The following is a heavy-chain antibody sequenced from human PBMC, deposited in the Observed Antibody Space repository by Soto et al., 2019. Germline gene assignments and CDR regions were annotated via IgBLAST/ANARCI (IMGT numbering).Heavy chain of an antibody. D-gene: IGHD4-17*01. Sequence: QLQLQESGPGLVKPSETLSLTCTVSGGSISSSSYYWGWIRQPPGKGLEWIGSIYYSGSTYYNPSLKSRVTISVDTSKNQFSLKLSSVPAADTAVYYRARPNDYGDLSLGLPWYFDLWGRGTLVTVSS. CDR3: ARPNDYGDLSLGLPWYFDL. J-gene: IGHJ2*01. CDR2: IYYSGST. CDR1: GGSISSSSYY. V-gene: IGHV4-39*01.